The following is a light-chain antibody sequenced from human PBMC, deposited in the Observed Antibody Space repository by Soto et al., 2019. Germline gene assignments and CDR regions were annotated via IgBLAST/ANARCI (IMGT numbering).Light chain of an antibody. J-gene: IGLJ1*01. CDR2: EVN. CDR1: SXDVDDYNS. V-gene: IGLV2-14*01. Sequence: QCVMSEAASVTGCPGQSITISRTGTSXDVDDYNSVSWYQQPPGKAPKRIIYEVNNRPSGVSNRFSGSNSDNTASLIISGLQAEDEADDDCSLYTTSSTPSYVFGTGTKVTGL. CDR3: SLYTTSSTPSYV.